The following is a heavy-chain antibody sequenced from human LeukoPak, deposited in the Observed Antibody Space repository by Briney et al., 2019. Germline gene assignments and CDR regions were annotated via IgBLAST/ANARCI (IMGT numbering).Heavy chain of an antibody. J-gene: IGHJ5*02. Sequence: SETLSLTCAVYGGSFSGYYWSWIRQPPGKGLEWIGEINHSGSTNYNPSLKSRVTISVDTSKNQFSLKLSSVTAADTAVYYCARGESITMVRGVMCWFDPWGQGTLVTVSS. CDR1: GGSFSGYY. CDR3: ARGESITMVRGVMCWFDP. V-gene: IGHV4-34*01. D-gene: IGHD3-10*01. CDR2: INHSGST.